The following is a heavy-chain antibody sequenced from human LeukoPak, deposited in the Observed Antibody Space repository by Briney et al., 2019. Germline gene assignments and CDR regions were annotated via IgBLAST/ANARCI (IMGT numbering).Heavy chain of an antibody. V-gene: IGHV3-74*01. Sequence: GGSLRLXCAASGLTFSSYWMHWVRQAPGKGLVWVSRINGDGSTTTYADSVKGRFTISRDNAKNTLYVQMNSLRVEDTAVYYCARDLDGSGNYHWFDPWGQGTLVTVSS. CDR1: GLTFSSYW. CDR3: ARDLDGSGNYHWFDP. CDR2: INGDGSTT. J-gene: IGHJ5*02. D-gene: IGHD3-10*01.